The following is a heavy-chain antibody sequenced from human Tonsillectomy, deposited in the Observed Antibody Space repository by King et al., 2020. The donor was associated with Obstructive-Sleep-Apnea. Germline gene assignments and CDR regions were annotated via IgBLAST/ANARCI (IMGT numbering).Heavy chain of an antibody. J-gene: IGHJ2*01. D-gene: IGHD6-13*01. CDR1: GGSISSGGYY. V-gene: IGHV4-31*03. CDR3: ARRRSSSWYARGYFDL. Sequence: QLQESGPGLVKPSQTLSLTCTVSGGSISSGGYYWSWIRQHQGKGLEWIGYIYYSGSTYYNPSLKSRVTISVDTSKNQFSLKLSSVTAADTAVYYCARRRSSSWYARGYFDLWGRGTLVTVSS. CDR2: IYYSGST.